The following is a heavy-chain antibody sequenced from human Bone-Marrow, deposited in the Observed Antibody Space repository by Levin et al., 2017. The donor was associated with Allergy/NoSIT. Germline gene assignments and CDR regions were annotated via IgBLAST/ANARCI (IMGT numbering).Heavy chain of an antibody. Sequence: PGGSLRLSCAVSGFTFSDHPMDWVRQAPGKGLEWVGRAKTKGSSYTTLYAASVKGRFTISRDDSKSSLYLQMTSLKSEDTAVYYCGRAHTLTYLDYWGQGTLVTVSS. V-gene: IGHV3-72*01. J-gene: IGHJ4*02. CDR1: GFTFSDHP. CDR2: AKTKGSSYTT. CDR3: GRAHTLTYLDY. D-gene: IGHD3-16*01.